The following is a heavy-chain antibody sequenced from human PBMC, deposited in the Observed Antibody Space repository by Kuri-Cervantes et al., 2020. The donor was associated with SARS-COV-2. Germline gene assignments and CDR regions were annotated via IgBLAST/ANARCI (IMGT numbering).Heavy chain of an antibody. CDR3: ARDRGGYVVGATMHFDY. V-gene: IGHV1-46*01. CDR2: INPSGSGT. D-gene: IGHD1-26*01. Sequence: ASVKVSCKAFGYSFSDHYMYWVRQAPGQGLEWMGIINPSGSGTRYPQRFQDRISMTRDTSTSTVYMELSSLRSEDTAVYYCARDRGGYVVGATMHFDYWGQGTLVTVSS. CDR1: GYSFSDHY. J-gene: IGHJ4*02.